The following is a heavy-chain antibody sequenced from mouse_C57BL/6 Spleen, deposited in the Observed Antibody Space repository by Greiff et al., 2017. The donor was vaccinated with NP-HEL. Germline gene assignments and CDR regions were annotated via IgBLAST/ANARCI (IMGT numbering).Heavy chain of an antibody. J-gene: IGHJ2*01. Sequence: EVMLVESGGGLVKPGGSLKLSCAASGFTFSSYAMSWVRQTPEKRLEWVATISDGGSYTYYPDNVTGRFTISRDKAKNNLYLQMGHLKTEDTAMYYWARDGEFYFDYWGQGTTLTVSS. CDR1: GFTFSSYA. CDR3: ARDGEFYFDY. V-gene: IGHV5-4*01. CDR2: ISDGGSYT.